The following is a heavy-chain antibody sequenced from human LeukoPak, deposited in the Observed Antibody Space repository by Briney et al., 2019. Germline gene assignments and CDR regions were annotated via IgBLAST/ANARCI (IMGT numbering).Heavy chain of an antibody. Sequence: GRSLRLSCAASGFTFDDYAMHWVRPAPGKGLEWVSGISWNSGSIGYADSVKGRFTISRDNAKNSLYLQMNSLRAEDTALYYCASLVVVTAIQAFDIWGQGTMVTVSS. D-gene: IGHD2-21*02. CDR1: GFTFDDYA. J-gene: IGHJ3*02. V-gene: IGHV3-9*01. CDR3: ASLVVVTAIQAFDI. CDR2: ISWNSGSI.